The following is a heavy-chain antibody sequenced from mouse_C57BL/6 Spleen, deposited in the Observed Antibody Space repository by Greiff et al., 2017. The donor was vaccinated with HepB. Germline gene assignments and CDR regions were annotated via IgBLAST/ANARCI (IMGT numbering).Heavy chain of an antibody. V-gene: IGHV2-4-1*01. CDR2: IWSGGST. CDR1: GFSLTSYG. CDR3: ARKGGLRLGIDY. Sequence: VQLQESGPGLVQPSQSLSITCTVSGFSLTSYGVHWVRQSPGKGLEWLGVIWSGGSTDYNAAFISRLSISKDKSKSQVFVKMNSLQADDTAIYYCARKGGLRLGIDYWGQGTTLTVSS. D-gene: IGHD2-4*01. J-gene: IGHJ2*01.